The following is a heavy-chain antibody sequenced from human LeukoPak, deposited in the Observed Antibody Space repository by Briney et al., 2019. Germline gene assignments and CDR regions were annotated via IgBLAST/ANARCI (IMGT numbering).Heavy chain of an antibody. CDR2: ISYDGSNK. V-gene: IGHV3-30*18. CDR3: AKDDGPAGILGYCSGGSCYPSDY. CDR1: GITFSSYG. D-gene: IGHD2-15*01. J-gene: IGHJ4*02. Sequence: PGGSLRLSCAASGITFSSYGMHWVRQAPGKGLEWVAVISYDGSNKYYADSVKGRFTISRDNSKNTLYLQMNSLRAEDTAVYYCAKDDGPAGILGYCSGGSCYPSDYWGQGTLVTVSS.